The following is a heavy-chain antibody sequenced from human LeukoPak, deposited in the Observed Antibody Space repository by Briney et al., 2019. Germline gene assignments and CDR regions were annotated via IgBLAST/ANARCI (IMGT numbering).Heavy chain of an antibody. V-gene: IGHV5-51*01. Sequence: GESLKISCKGSGYTFTIYWIGWVRQMPGKGLECVGIIYPGDSDTRYSPSFQGQVTISADKSISTAYLQWSSLKASDTAMYYCARLVWGSSGWPNWFDPWGQGTLVTVSS. CDR2: IYPGDSDT. CDR3: ARLVWGSSGWPNWFDP. J-gene: IGHJ5*02. D-gene: IGHD6-19*01. CDR1: GYTFTIYW.